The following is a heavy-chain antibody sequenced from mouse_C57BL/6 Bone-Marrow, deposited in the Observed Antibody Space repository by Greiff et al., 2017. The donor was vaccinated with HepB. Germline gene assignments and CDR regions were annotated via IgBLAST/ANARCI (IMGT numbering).Heavy chain of an antibody. CDR2: ISDGGSYT. CDR3: ARGGFSFWGY. V-gene: IGHV5-4*03. J-gene: IGHJ2*01. D-gene: IGHD1-1*01. Sequence: EVKLVESGGGLVKPGGSLKLSCAASGFTFSSYAMSWVRQTPEKRLEWVATISDGGSYTYYPDNVKGRFTISRDNAKNNLYLQMSHLKSEDTAMYYCARGGFSFWGYWGQGTTLTVSS. CDR1: GFTFSSYA.